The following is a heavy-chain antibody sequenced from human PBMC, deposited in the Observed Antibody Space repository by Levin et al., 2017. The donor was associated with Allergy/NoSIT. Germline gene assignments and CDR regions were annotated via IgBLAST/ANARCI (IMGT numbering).Heavy chain of an antibody. CDR3: ARVRHCPSGSCYSYGMDV. V-gene: IGHV3-21*06. J-gene: IGHJ6*02. CDR1: GFTFSDFS. CDR2: IGRSSGFI. D-gene: IGHD3-10*01. Sequence: GGSLRRSCAASGFTFSDFSIKWVRQAPGKGLEWVSSIGRSSGFIFYADSVRGRFTISRDNAKNSLFLQMSSLRVEDTAVYYCARVRHCPSGSCYSYGMDVWGLGTTVTVSS.